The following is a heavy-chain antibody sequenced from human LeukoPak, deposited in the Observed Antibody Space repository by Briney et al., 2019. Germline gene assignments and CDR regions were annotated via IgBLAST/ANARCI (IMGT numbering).Heavy chain of an antibody. D-gene: IGHD4-17*01. V-gene: IGHV4-39*07. CDR3: ARSATVTTGYFDY. CDR1: GGSISSTGHY. CDR2: IYSNGNT. Sequence: SETLSLTCSVSGGSISSTGHYWGWIRQSPEKGLDWIGSIYSNGNTYYNPSVKSRVTMSVDTSKNQFSLKLTSMTAAETAVYYCARSATVTTGYFDYWGQGALVTVSS. J-gene: IGHJ4*02.